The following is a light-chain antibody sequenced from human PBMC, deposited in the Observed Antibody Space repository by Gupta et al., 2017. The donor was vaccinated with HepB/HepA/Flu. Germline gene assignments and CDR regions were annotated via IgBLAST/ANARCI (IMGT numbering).Light chain of an antibody. CDR1: QDLSPY. CDR2: DDS. CDR3: QQLKSYPLI. J-gene: IGKJ4*01. V-gene: IGKV1-9*01. Sequence: DIQLTQSPSFLSASVGDRGTITCRASQDLSPYLGWYQQKPGKAPKFLIYDDSPLQSGVPSRFSGSRSGAEFTLTIRSLQPEDFATYYCQQLKSYPLIFGGGTKVEIK.